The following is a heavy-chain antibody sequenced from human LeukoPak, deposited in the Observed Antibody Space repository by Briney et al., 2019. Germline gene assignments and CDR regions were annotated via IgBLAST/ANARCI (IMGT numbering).Heavy chain of an antibody. J-gene: IGHJ4*02. CDR1: GLTFSRHG. V-gene: IGHV3-30*03. Sequence: GGSLRLSCAPSGLTFSRHGMHWVRQAPGKGLEWVAIISNDGSRKYYAHSVEGRFTISRDNSKNTLYLQMDSLRAEDTAVYYCARDRAWNYFDYWGQGTLVTVSS. CDR3: ARDRAWNYFDY. D-gene: IGHD3-3*01. CDR2: ISNDGSRK.